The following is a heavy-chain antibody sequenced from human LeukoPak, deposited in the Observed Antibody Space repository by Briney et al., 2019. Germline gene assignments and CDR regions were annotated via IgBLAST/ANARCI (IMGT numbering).Heavy chain of an antibody. CDR3: AGDSRSAHLTT. CDR2: IYSDGSSA. J-gene: IGHJ4*02. Sequence: GGSLRLSCAGSEIPSSRYWMHWVRQAPGKGLVWVSRIYSDGSSATYADSVKGRFTISRDNAKNTLYLQMNSLGVEDMAVYYCAGDSRSAHLTTWGQGTLVTVSS. D-gene: IGHD3-3*01. CDR1: EIPSSRYW. V-gene: IGHV3-74*01.